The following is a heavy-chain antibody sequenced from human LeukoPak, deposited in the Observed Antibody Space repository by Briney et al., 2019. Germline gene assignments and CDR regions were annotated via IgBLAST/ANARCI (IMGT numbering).Heavy chain of an antibody. V-gene: IGHV3-23*01. CDR1: GFSFSSHG. CDR3: AHGAMYQLDY. Sequence: GGSLRLSCAASGFSFSSHGMSWVRQAPGKGLEWASGIIGGAGSTYYADSVKGRFTISGDNSKNTLFLQMNSLRAEDTAVYYCAHGAMYQLDYWGQGTLVTVSS. D-gene: IGHD2-2*01. J-gene: IGHJ4*02. CDR2: IIGGAGST.